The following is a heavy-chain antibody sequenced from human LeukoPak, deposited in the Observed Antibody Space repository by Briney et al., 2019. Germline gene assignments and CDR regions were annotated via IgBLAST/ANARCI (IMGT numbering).Heavy chain of an antibody. V-gene: IGHV1-18*01. CDR1: GYTFTSYD. D-gene: IGHD3-16*01. CDR2: ISAYNGNT. CDR3: ARAVLAKVWGHEYYFDY. Sequence: ASVKVSCKASGYTFTSYDINWVRQATGQGLEWMGWISAYNGNTNYAQKLQGRVTMTTDTSTSTAYMELRSLRSDDTAVYYCARAVLAKVWGHEYYFDYWGQGTLVTVSS. J-gene: IGHJ4*02.